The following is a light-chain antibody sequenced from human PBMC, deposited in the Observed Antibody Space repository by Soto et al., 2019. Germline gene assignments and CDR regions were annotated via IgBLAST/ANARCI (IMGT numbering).Light chain of an antibody. CDR2: DAS. CDR3: QQYGSSPGT. CDR1: QSVSNNY. J-gene: IGKJ1*01. Sequence: EIVLTQSPGTLSLSPGERATLSCRASQSVSNNYLAWYQQKPGQAPRLLIYDASNRATGIPARFSGSGSGTDFTLTISSLEPEDFAVYYCQQYGSSPGTFGQGTKV. V-gene: IGKV3-20*01.